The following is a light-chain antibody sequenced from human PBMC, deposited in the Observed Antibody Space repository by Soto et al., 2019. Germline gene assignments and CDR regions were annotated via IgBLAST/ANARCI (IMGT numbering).Light chain of an antibody. Sequence: QSVLTQPPSVSGAPGQRVTISCTGSSSNIGADYDVHWYQQFPGTAPKLLIFGNTNRPAGVSDRFSGSKSGTSASLAISGLQAEDEADLYCQSYDSRLSAYVFGTGTKVTVL. J-gene: IGLJ1*01. CDR2: GNT. CDR1: SSNIGADYD. V-gene: IGLV1-40*01. CDR3: QSYDSRLSAYV.